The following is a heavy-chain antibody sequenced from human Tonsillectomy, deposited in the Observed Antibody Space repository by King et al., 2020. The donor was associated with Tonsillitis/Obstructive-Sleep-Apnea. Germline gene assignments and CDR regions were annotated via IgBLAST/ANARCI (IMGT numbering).Heavy chain of an antibody. Sequence: QLQESGPGLVKPSGTLSITCVVSGGARSTSNWWSWVGQSPGKGLEWIGERYHSGSINYNPSLTSRLTMSVDNSQNQFSLKLNSVTAADTAVYYCARGFYGSGNGFDTWGQGTMVTVSS. J-gene: IGHJ3*02. CDR2: RYHSGSI. CDR1: GGARSTSNW. CDR3: ARGFYGSGNGFDT. V-gene: IGHV4-4*02. D-gene: IGHD3-10*01.